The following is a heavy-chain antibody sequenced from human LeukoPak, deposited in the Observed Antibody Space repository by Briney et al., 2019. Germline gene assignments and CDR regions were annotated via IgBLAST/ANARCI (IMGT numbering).Heavy chain of an antibody. CDR1: GFTLSNAW. CDR3: TTVSAVGYGSSGYYYRWYYYYMDV. J-gene: IGHJ6*03. CDR2: IKSKTNGETR. Sequence: GGSLRLSCAASGFTLSNAWMNWVRQAPGKGLEWVGLIKSKTNGETRDYAAPVKGRFTISRDDSKNTLHLQMNSLKTEDTAVYYCTTVSAVGYGSSGYYYRWYYYYMDVWGKGTTVTISS. D-gene: IGHD3-22*01. V-gene: IGHV3-15*01.